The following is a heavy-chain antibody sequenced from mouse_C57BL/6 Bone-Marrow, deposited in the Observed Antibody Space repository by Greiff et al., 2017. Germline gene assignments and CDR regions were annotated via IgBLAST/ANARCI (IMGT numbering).Heavy chain of an antibody. J-gene: IGHJ3*01. CDR1: GYTFTSYW. D-gene: IGHD2-3*01. V-gene: IGHV1-64*01. CDR2: IHPNSGST. CDR3: ARNDGPWFAY. Sequence: QVQLQQPGAELVKPGASVRLSCKASGYTFTSYWMHWVKQRPGPGLEWIGMIHPNSGSTNYNEKFKSKATLTVDNSSSTAYMQLSSLTSEDSAVYYCARNDGPWFAYWGQGTLVTVSA.